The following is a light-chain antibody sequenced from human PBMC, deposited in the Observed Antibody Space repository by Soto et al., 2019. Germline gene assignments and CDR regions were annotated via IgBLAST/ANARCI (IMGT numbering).Light chain of an antibody. CDR1: SSDVGNCNY. J-gene: IGLJ1*01. Sequence: QSALTQPASVSGSPGQSITISCTGASSDVGNCNYVSWYQQHPGKAPKLIIYDVSYRPSGVSNRFSGSKSGSTASLTISGLQAEDEADYYCSSYTSSTSLYVFGSGTKLTVL. CDR2: DVS. CDR3: SSYTSSTSLYV. V-gene: IGLV2-14*03.